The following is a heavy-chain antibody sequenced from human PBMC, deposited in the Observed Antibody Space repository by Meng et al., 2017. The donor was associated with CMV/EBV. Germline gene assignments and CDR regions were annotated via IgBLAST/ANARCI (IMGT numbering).Heavy chain of an antibody. CDR2: ISSSGSTI. V-gene: IGHV3-48*03. J-gene: IGHJ6*02. CDR3: ASRRSSRPDVGGMDV. Sequence: GGSLRLSCAASGFTFSSYEMNWVRQAPGKGLEWVSYISSSGSTIYYADPVKGRFTISRDNAKNSLYLQMNSLRAEDTAGYYCASRRSSRPDVGGMDVWGQGTTVTVSS. D-gene: IGHD1-26*01. CDR1: GFTFSSYE.